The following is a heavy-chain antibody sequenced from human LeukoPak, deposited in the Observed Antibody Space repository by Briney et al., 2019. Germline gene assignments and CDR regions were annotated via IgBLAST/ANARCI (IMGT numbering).Heavy chain of an antibody. Sequence: GGSLRLSCAASGFTFSSYSMNWVRQAPGKGLEWVSSISSSSSYIYYADSVKGRFTISRDYAKNSLYLQMNSLRAEDTAVYYCARGIAVAGKGAFDYWGQGTLVTVSS. V-gene: IGHV3-21*01. CDR3: ARGIAVAGKGAFDY. CDR2: ISSSSSYI. CDR1: GFTFSSYS. D-gene: IGHD6-19*01. J-gene: IGHJ4*02.